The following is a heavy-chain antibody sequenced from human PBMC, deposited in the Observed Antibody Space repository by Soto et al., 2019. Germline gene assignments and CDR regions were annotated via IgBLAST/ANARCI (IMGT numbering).Heavy chain of an antibody. CDR2: IRSKAYGGTT. CDR3: YRDGMTTVTSDY. Sequence: SLRLSCTASGFTFGDYAMSWFRQAPGKGLEWVGFIRSKAYGGTTEYAAYVKGRFTISRDDSKSIAYLQMNSLKTEDTAVYYFYRDGMTTVTSDYCGQGSLVTVSA. CDR1: GFTFGDYA. J-gene: IGHJ4*02. V-gene: IGHV3-49*03. D-gene: IGHD4-17*01.